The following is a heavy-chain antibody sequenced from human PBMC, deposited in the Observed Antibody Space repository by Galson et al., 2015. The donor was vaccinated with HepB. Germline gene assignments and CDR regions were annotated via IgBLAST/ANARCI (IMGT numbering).Heavy chain of an antibody. CDR3: ARAPSSGWYYFDY. CDR2: IIPILGIA. V-gene: IGHV1-69*04. CDR1: GGTFSSYA. D-gene: IGHD6-19*01. Sequence: SVKVSCKASGGTFSSYAISWVRQAPGQGLEWMGRIIPILGIANYAQKFQGRVTITADKSTSTAYMELSSLRSEDTAVYYCARAPSSGWYYFDYWGQGTLVTVSS. J-gene: IGHJ4*02.